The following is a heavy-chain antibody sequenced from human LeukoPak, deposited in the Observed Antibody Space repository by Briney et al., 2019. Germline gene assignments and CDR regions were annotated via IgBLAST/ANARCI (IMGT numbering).Heavy chain of an antibody. CDR3: ARAAYYDSSGYSDDY. V-gene: IGHV1-18*01. CDR1: GYAFTNFG. D-gene: IGHD3-22*01. J-gene: IGHJ4*02. Sequence: ASVKVSCKASGYAFTNFGISWVRQAPGQGLEWMGWISAYNGNTNYAQQLQGRVTMTTDTSTSTAYMELRSLRSDDTAVYYCARAAYYDSSGYSDDYWGQGTLVTVSS. CDR2: ISAYNGNT.